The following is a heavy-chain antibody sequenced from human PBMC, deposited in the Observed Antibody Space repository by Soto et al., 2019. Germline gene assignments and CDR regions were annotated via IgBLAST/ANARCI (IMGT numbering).Heavy chain of an antibody. J-gene: IGHJ4*02. D-gene: IGHD4-17*01. CDR1: GGSISSGDYY. V-gene: IGHV4-30-4*01. Sequence: QVQLQESGPGLVKPSRTLSLSCTVSGGSISSGDYYWSWIRQPPGKGLEWIGYIFHSGRTDYNPSLKSRVTISVDTSENQFSLSLTSVTAADTATYYCARGNYSDYRSSFDCWGQGTLVSVSS. CDR3: ARGNYSDYRSSFDC. CDR2: IFHSGRT.